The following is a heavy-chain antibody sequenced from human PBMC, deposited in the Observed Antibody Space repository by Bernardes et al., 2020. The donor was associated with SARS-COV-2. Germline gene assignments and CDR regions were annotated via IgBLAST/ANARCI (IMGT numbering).Heavy chain of an antibody. Sequence: VGSLILSCTASGFTFRSSAMHWVRQAPGKGPEWVAVISNDGSIKYYTDSVKGRFTISRDNSKNTLYLLMNSLRTDDTAVYYCTRGLELELITWFDYWGQGTLVTVSS. CDR2: ISNDGSIK. V-gene: IGHV3-30-3*01. J-gene: IGHJ4*02. CDR3: TRGLELELITWFDY. CDR1: GFTFRSSA. D-gene: IGHD1-7*01.